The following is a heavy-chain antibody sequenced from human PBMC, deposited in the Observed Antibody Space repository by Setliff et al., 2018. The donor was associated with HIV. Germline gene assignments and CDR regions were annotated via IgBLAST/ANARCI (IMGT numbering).Heavy chain of an antibody. CDR3: ARLSGGMVPNY. D-gene: IGHD3-10*01. CDR1: GGSISSSSYY. V-gene: IGHV4-39*01. Sequence: PSETLSLTCTVSGGSISSSSYYWGWIRQPPGKGLEWIGSIYYSGSTYYNPSLKSRVTISVDPSKNQILLRLSSVTAADTAVYYCARLSGGMVPNYWGQGTLVTVSS. CDR2: IYYSGST. J-gene: IGHJ4*02.